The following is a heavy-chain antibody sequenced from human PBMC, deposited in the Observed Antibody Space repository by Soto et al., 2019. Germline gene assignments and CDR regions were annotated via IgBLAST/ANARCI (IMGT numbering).Heavy chain of an antibody. V-gene: IGHV1-18*04. CDR3: AREAGWQRMVPYD. Sequence: QVQLVQSGTEVKKPGASVNVSCKAFGYTFTSYGFSWVRQVPGQGLEWLGWISAFNGDTQYAQTKKGRLTVTPDTSTTTVHMELRSLTPADTAVYYCAREAGWQRMVPYDWGQGTLVTVS. CDR1: GYTFTSYG. J-gene: IGHJ4*02. CDR2: ISAFNGDT. D-gene: IGHD6-25*01.